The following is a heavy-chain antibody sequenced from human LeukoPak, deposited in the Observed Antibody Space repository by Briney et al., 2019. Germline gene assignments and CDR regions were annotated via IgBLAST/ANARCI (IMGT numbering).Heavy chain of an antibody. CDR1: GFIFSPYA. J-gene: IGHJ6*02. V-gene: IGHV3-23*01. Sequence: GGSLRLSCSASGFIFSPYAMHWVRQAPGKGLEWVSGISGSGDSTYYADSVEGRFTISRDNSKNTLYLQMNSLRAEDTAVYYCAKGNRVAAAGYYYYGMDVWGQGTTVTVSS. CDR2: ISGSGDST. D-gene: IGHD6-13*01. CDR3: AKGNRVAAAGYYYYGMDV.